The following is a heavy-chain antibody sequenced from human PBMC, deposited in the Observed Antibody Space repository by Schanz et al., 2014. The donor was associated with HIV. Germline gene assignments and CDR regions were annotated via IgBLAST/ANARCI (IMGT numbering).Heavy chain of an antibody. V-gene: IGHV1-2*02. CDR2: INPNNGVT. CDR1: GYTFSGYY. CDR3: ARVREKGMTGTYY. J-gene: IGHJ4*02. D-gene: IGHD1-20*01. Sequence: QVQLVQSEAEVKKPGASVKVSCKTSGYTFSGYYMHWVRQAPGQGLECVGWINPNNGVTSSTENFQDRVTMTRDTSISTVYLELSRLRLEDTAVYYCARVREKGMTGTYYWGQGTLVTVSS.